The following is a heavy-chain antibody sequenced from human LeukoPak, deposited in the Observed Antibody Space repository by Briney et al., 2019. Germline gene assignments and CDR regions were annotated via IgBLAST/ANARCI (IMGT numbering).Heavy chain of an antibody. CDR3: AREGRYGDYEGY. CDR2: IYSGGST. D-gene: IGHD4-17*01. CDR1: GGSLWSYY. V-gene: IGHV4-4*07. J-gene: IGHJ4*02. Sequence: SETLSLTCNVSGGSLWSYYWSWIRQPAGKGLEWNGRIYSGGSTNYNPSLKSRVSMSVDESKNQFSLQLTSITVADTAVYYCAREGRYGDYEGYWGQGTLVTVSS.